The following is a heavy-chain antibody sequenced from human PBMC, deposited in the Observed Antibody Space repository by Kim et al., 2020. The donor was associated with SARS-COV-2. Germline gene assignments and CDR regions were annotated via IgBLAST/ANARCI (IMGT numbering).Heavy chain of an antibody. CDR3: ARRHENYGSGMSGWFDP. CDR2: IYYSGST. V-gene: IGHV4-39*01. CDR1: GGSISSSSYY. J-gene: IGHJ5*02. Sequence: SETLSLTCTVSGGSISSSSYYWGWIRQPPGKGQEWIGSIYYSGSTYYNPSLKSRVTISVDTSKNQFSLKLSSVTAADTAVYYCARRHENYGSGMSGWFDPWGQGTLVTVSS. D-gene: IGHD3-10*01.